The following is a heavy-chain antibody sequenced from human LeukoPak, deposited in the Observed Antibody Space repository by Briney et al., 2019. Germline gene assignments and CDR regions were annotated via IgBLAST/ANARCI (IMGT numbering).Heavy chain of an antibody. CDR3: TRDGGVRY. V-gene: IGHV3-74*01. D-gene: IGHD3-16*01. CDR1: VFSCSTSC. Sequence: GGSLRLSCVPSVFSCSTSCMHWVREAPGGGLVCVSHSKPDRRETDYAHFAKRRFTISRDTAKNTQHLQINNLRREETCVYYCTRDGGVRYWGEGGMVSDPS. CDR2: SKPDRRET. J-gene: IGHJ4*02.